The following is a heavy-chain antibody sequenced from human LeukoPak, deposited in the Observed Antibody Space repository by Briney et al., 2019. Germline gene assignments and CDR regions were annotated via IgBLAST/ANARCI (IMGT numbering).Heavy chain of an antibody. CDR2: INWNGDTT. Sequence: GGFLRLSCAASGFTFSSYAMSWVRQAPGKGLEWVSGINWNGDTTGYADSVKGRFTISRDNAKNSLYLQMNSLRAEDTALYYCARGDSRFGYWGQGTLVTVSS. D-gene: IGHD3-22*01. CDR1: GFTFSSYA. V-gene: IGHV3-20*04. J-gene: IGHJ4*02. CDR3: ARGDSRFGY.